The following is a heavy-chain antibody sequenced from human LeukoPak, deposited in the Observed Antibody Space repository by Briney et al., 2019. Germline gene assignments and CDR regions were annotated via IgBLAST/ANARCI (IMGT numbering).Heavy chain of an antibody. CDR3: AKSYDILTGYYIGLLGY. Sequence: GASVKVSCKASGYTFTGYYMHWVRQAPRQGLEWMGYINPNSGGTNYAQKFQGRVTMTRDTSISTAYMELSRLRSDDTAVYYCAKSYDILTGYYIGLLGYWGQGTLVTVSS. J-gene: IGHJ4*02. CDR2: INPNSGGT. D-gene: IGHD3-9*01. CDR1: GYTFTGYY. V-gene: IGHV1-2*02.